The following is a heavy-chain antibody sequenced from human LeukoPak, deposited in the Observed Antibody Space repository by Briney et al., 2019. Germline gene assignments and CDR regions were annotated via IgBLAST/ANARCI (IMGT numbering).Heavy chain of an antibody. CDR1: GDSIRSQS. CDR2: IYATGST. V-gene: IGHV4-4*07. CDR3: ARQGYTASDYVLEF. Sequence: SETLSLTCDVSGDSIRSQSWGWGRQPAGKGLEWIGRIYATGSTKFNPSLKSRLTMSMDTSTNQLSLKLYLKLTSVTAADTAVYFCARQGYTASDYVLEFWG. J-gene: IGHJ6*01. D-gene: IGHD4/OR15-4a*01.